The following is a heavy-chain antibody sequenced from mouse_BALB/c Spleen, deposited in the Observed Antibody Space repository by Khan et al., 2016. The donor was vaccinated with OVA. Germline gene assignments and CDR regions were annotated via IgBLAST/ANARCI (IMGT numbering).Heavy chain of an antibody. Sequence: VQLQESGPGLVVPSQSLSITCTVSGFSLSRYNIHWVRQPPGKGLEWLGMIWGGGGTDYNSTLKSRLSISKDNSKSQVFLKMNSLQTDDTAMYYCARAYYRYDGYYAMDYWGQGTSVTVSP. CDR3: ARAYYRYDGYYAMDY. J-gene: IGHJ4*01. V-gene: IGHV2-6-4*01. D-gene: IGHD2-14*01. CDR1: GFSLSRYN. CDR2: IWGGGGT.